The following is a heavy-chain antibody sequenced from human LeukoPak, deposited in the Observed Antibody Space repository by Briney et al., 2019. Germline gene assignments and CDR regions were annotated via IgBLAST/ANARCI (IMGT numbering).Heavy chain of an antibody. CDR2: ITTGRGET. D-gene: IGHD6-19*01. CDR3: ARRGNQWRGGNYFDS. Sequence: ASVTVSCKASGYTFTDDAVHWGRQAPGERLGGMGWITTGRGETRYSKEFQRRIKFSRETSGSKVYMDGSELRWTDTSVYYCARRGNQWRGGNYFDSWGQGTLVAASS. J-gene: IGHJ4*02. CDR1: GYTFTDDA. V-gene: IGHV1-3*03.